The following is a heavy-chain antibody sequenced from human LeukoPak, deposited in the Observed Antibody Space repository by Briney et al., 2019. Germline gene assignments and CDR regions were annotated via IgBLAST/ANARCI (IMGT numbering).Heavy chain of an antibody. CDR3: ARDGRSAHTAID. CDR2: TSYDGVKK. CDR1: GFTCSDYG. V-gene: IGHV3-30*03. Sequence: PGLSLRLSCVASGFTCSDYGMNWVRQAPGKGPEWVSITSYDGVKKHYADFVRGRFTISRDNSKNTLYLQMNSLRAEDTAVYYCARDGRSAHTAIDWGQGTLVTVSS. J-gene: IGHJ4*02. D-gene: IGHD5-18*01.